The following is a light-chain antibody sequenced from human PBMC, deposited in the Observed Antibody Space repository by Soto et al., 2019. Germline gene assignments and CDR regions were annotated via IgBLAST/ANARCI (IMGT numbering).Light chain of an antibody. CDR1: SSDVGAYYY. V-gene: IGLV2-14*01. J-gene: IGLJ1*01. Sequence: QSVLTQPASVSGYPGQSITISCTGASSDVGAYYYVSWYQHYPGKAPKLMIYEVTNRPSGVSNRFSGSKSGNTASLTISGLQAKDEADYYCSSYTTSSTLWVFGTGTKVTVL. CDR3: SSYTTSSTLWV. CDR2: EVT.